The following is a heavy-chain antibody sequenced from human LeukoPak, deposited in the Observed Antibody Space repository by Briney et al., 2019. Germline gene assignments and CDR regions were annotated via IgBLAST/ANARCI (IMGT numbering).Heavy chain of an antibody. Sequence: PSETLSLTCTVSGGSISSSSYYWSWIRQPAGKGLEWIGRIYTSGSTDYNPSLKSRVTMSVDTSKNQFSLKLSSVTAADTAVYFCARGALVPLYYFDYWGQGTLVTVSS. CDR2: IYTSGST. V-gene: IGHV4-61*02. CDR1: GGSISSSSYY. J-gene: IGHJ4*02. D-gene: IGHD6-13*01. CDR3: ARGALVPLYYFDY.